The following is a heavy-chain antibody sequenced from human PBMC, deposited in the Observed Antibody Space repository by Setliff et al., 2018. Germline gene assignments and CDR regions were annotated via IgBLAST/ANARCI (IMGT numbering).Heavy chain of an antibody. J-gene: IGHJ5*02. CDR1: GFNFNTYT. CDR2: IFNDGST. CDR3: ARDRGGTNPWFDP. D-gene: IGHD3-10*01. V-gene: IGHV3-53*01. Sequence: LRLSCAASGFNFNTYTMSWVRQAPGKGLEWVSIIFNDGSTYYADSVKGRFTISRDISTSTLYLHMNSLRAEDTAVYYCARDRGGTNPWFDPWGQGTLVTVSS.